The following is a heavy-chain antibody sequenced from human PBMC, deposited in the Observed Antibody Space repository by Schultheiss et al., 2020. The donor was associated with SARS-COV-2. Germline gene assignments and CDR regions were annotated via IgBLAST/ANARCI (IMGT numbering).Heavy chain of an antibody. Sequence: GESLKISCKSSGYSFTSYWIGWVRQMPGKGLEWMGIIYPGDSDTRYSPSFQGQVTISVDNSINTAYLQWSSLKASDTAMYYCATLTTGNWFDPWGQGTLVTVSS. V-gene: IGHV5-51*01. CDR1: GYSFTSYW. D-gene: IGHD1-14*01. CDR3: ATLTTGNWFDP. J-gene: IGHJ5*02. CDR2: IYPGDSDT.